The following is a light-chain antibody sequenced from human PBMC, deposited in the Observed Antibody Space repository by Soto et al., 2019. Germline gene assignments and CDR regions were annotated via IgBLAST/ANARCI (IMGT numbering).Light chain of an antibody. CDR3: SSYAGNNNLI. V-gene: IGLV2-8*01. J-gene: IGLJ2*01. CDR1: SSDVGRYNY. Sequence: QSALTQPPSVSGYPGQSVTISCTGTSSDVGRYNYVSWYQQNPGKAPKLMIYEVTKRPSGVPDRFSGSKSGNTASLTVSGLQAEDEADYYCSSYAGNNNLIFGGGTKLTVL. CDR2: EVT.